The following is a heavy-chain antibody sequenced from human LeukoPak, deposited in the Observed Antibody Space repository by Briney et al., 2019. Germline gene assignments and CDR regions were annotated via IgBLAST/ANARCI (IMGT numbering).Heavy chain of an antibody. CDR1: GFTFDVSV. D-gene: IGHD2-15*01. Sequence: GGSLRLSCAASGFTFDVSVMSWVRQAPGKGLEWVSSINWSGGSTGYADSVKGRFTISRDNAKNSLYLQMNSLRDEDTAAYYCARGIASTDPFEYWGQGTLVTVSS. V-gene: IGHV3-20*04. CDR2: INWSGGST. CDR3: ARGIASTDPFEY. J-gene: IGHJ4*02.